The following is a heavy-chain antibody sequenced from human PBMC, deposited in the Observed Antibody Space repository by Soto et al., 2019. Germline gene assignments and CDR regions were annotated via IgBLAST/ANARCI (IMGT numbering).Heavy chain of an antibody. V-gene: IGHV3-13*01. Sequence: LRLSCVASGFKFETHDMDWVRQVTGKGLEWVAGIGTLFDRFYPDSVKGRFTISRENAKTSVFLQMNKLRTGDTGIYYCARGRSNDFVSSPPPMFDPRGQGTLVTVS. J-gene: IGHJ5*02. CDR1: GFKFETHD. CDR2: IGTLFDR. CDR3: ARGRSNDFVSSPPPMFDP. D-gene: IGHD1-1*01.